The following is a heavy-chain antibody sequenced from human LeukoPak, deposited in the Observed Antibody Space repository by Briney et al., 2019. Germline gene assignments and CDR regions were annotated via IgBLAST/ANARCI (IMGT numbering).Heavy chain of an antibody. Sequence: PSETLSLTCTVSGGSISSYYWSWIRQPAGKGLEWIGRIYTSGSTNYNPSLKSRVTISVDTSKNQFSLKLSSVTAADTAVYYCARETYYYDSSGYYIDAFDIWGRGTMVTVSS. CDR2: IYTSGST. V-gene: IGHV4-4*07. CDR3: ARETYYYDSSGYYIDAFDI. J-gene: IGHJ3*02. CDR1: GGSISSYY. D-gene: IGHD3-22*01.